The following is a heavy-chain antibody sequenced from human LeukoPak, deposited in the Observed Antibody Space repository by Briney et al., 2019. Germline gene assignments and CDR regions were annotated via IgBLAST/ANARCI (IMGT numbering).Heavy chain of an antibody. CDR3: ARDKLIAARPYAIDI. CDR2: IYYSGST. D-gene: IGHD6-6*01. CDR1: GGSISSYY. V-gene: IGHV4-59*01. Sequence: SETLSLTCTVSGGSISSYYWSWIRQPPGKGLEWIGYIYYSGSTNYNPSLKSRVTISVDTSKNQFSLKLSSVTAADTAVYYCARDKLIAARPYAIDIWGQGTMVTVSS. J-gene: IGHJ3*02.